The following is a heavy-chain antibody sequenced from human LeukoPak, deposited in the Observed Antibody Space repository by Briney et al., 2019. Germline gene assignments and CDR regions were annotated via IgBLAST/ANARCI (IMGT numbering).Heavy chain of an antibody. D-gene: IGHD1-26*01. CDR1: GSTLGSYE. J-gene: IGHJ4*02. CDR3: AKALVYYGNLDY. CDR2: ISSNGSTI. Sequence: LTGGSDRLSCAASGSTLGSYEIKCVRQEAGRGLGWVSYISSNGSTIYYADSVKGRFTITRDNAKNSLYLQMNSLRAEDTAVYYCAKALVYYGNLDYWGQGTLVTASS. V-gene: IGHV3-48*03.